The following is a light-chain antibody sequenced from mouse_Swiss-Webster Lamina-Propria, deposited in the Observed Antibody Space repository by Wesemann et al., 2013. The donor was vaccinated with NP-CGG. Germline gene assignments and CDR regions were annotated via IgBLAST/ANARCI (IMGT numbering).Light chain of an antibody. CDR1: ENIYSY. Sequence: DIQMTQSPASLSASVGETVTITCRASENIYSYLAWYQQKQGKSPQLLVYNAKTLAEGVPSRFSGSGSGTQYSLKINSLQSEDFGSYYCQHFWGTPRTFGGGTKLEIK. CDR3: QHFWGTPRT. V-gene: IGKV12-46*01. J-gene: IGKJ1*01. CDR2: NAK.